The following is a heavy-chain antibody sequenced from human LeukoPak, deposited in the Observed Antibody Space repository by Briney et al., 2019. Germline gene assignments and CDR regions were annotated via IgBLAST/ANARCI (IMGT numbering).Heavy chain of an antibody. D-gene: IGHD2/OR15-2a*01. CDR3: ARSNNFRFDS. CDR2: IYHSGKT. V-gene: IGHV4-34*01. CDR1: GGTFSGYY. J-gene: IGHJ4*02. Sequence: SETLSLTCGVSGGTFSGYYWAWIRQAPGQGLEWIGDIYHSGKTNYNPTLKNRLTISVDTSKKQFWLKLDSVTAADAAVYYCARSNNFRFDSWGQETLITVSS.